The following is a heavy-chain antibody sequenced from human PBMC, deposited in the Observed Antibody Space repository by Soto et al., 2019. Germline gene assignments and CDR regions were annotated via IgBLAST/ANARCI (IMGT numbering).Heavy chain of an antibody. CDR1: GYTFSRYG. V-gene: IGHV1-18*01. J-gene: IGHJ6*02. D-gene: IGHD2-8*01. CDR3: AKNGQPPYYYYGMDV. Sequence: ASVKVSCKASGYTFSRYGISWVRQAPGQGLEWKGWVSGYNGDTKYAQKVQGRVTMTIDTSTYTTYMELRSLTSDDTAKYYCAKNGQPPYYYYGMDVWGQGTTVTVSS. CDR2: VSGYNGDT.